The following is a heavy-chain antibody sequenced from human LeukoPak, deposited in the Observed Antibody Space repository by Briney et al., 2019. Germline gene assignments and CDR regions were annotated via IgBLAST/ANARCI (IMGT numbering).Heavy chain of an antibody. CDR2: IRYVGSNK. D-gene: IGHD4-17*01. CDR3: AKDPGTTVTSYYYYYGMDV. Sequence: GGSLRLSCAGSGFTFSSYGMHWVRQAPGKGLEWVQFIRYVGSNKYYADSVKGRFTISRDNSKNTLYLQMNSLRAEDTAVYYCAKDPGTTVTSYYYYYGMDVWGQGTTVTVSS. J-gene: IGHJ6*02. CDR1: GFTFSSYG. V-gene: IGHV3-30*02.